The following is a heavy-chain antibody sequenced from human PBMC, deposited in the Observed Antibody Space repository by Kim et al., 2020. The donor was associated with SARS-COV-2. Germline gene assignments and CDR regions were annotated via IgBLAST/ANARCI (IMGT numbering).Heavy chain of an antibody. CDR3: ARDRGGSYYFDF. D-gene: IGHD1-26*01. V-gene: IGHV3-7*01. Sequence: YYVDSVKGRFTISRDDAKSSLYLQVNSLRAEDTAVYYCARDRGGSYYFDFWGHGTLVTVSS. J-gene: IGHJ4*01.